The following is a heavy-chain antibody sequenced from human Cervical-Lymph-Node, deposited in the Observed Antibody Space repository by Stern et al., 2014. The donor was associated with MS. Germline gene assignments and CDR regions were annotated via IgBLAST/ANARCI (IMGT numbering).Heavy chain of an antibody. D-gene: IGHD4-11*01. CDR2: ISGDSGDI. CDR3: AREDYTQDFDY. Sequence: EMQLVESGGGLVKPGGSLRLSCAASGFTFKEYTMNWVRQAPGKGLECVSSISGDSGDIHYAASVKGRFTISRDNLKKSLYLQMNSLRAEDTAFYYCAREDYTQDFDYWGRGTLVIVSS. J-gene: IGHJ4*02. CDR1: GFTFKEYT. V-gene: IGHV3-21*04.